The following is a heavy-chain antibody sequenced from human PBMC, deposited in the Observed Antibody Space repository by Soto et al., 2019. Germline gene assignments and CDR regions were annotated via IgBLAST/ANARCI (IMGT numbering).Heavy chain of an antibody. CDR2: IKSKTDGGTT. D-gene: IGHD3-10*01. J-gene: IGHJ6*02. Sequence: EVQLVESGGGLVKPGGSLRLSCAASGFTFSNAWMNWVRQAPGKGLEWVGRIKSKTDGGTTDYAAPVKGRFTISRDNSENPLYLQMHSLKTEDTAVYYCTTDPPEIVLPPYYYYDGMPVWGQGATVTVSS. CDR3: TTDPPEIVLPPYYYYDGMPV. CDR1: GFTFSNAW. V-gene: IGHV3-15*07.